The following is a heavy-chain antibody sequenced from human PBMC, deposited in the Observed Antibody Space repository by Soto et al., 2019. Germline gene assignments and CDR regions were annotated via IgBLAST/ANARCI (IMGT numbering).Heavy chain of an antibody. CDR3: ARDSLGMFGVGGTMDV. J-gene: IGHJ6*02. V-gene: IGHV3-33*01. Sequence: PGGSLRLSCAASGFTFSDYGIHWVRQAPGKGLEWVAVIWVDGSYKYYADSVKGRFTISRDNSKNTLYLQMNSLRAEDTAVYYCARDSLGMFGVGGTMDVWGQGTTVTVS. CDR2: IWVDGSYK. CDR1: GFTFSDYG. D-gene: IGHD3-3*01.